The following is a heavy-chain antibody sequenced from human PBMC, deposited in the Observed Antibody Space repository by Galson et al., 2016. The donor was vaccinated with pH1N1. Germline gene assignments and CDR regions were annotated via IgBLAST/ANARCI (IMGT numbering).Heavy chain of an antibody. J-gene: IGHJ4*02. CDR1: GFTFSSYA. Sequence: SLRLSCAASGFTFSSYAMSWVRQAPGKGLEWVSAISGRGESTYYSDSVKGHLTISRDNTKNTLSLHMNSLRTEDTAVYYCAKDLSSDYGDYGLDYWGQGTLVTVSS. D-gene: IGHD4-17*01. CDR2: ISGRGEST. V-gene: IGHV3-23*01. CDR3: AKDLSSDYGDYGLDY.